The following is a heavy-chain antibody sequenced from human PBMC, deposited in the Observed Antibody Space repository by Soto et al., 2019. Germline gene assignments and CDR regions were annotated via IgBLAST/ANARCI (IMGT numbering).Heavy chain of an antibody. CDR3: SRLFGASAGFYYYYYFMDV. J-gene: IGHJ6*03. D-gene: IGHD3-10*02. CDR2: IYYSGST. V-gene: IGHV4-39*01. CDR1: GGSISSSSYY. Sequence: PSETLSLTCTVSGGSISSSSYYWGWIRQPPGKGLEWIGSIYYSGSTYYKTSLKSRVTISVDTSKNQFSLKLSSVTAADTAVYYCSRLFGASAGFYYYYYFMDVWGKGSTVIVSS.